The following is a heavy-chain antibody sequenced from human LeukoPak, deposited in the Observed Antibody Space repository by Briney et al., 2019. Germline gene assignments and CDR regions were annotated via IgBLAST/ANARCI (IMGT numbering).Heavy chain of an antibody. D-gene: IGHD3-10*01. J-gene: IGHJ3*02. Sequence: PSETLSLTCTVSGGSISSYYWSWIRQPPGKGLEWIGYIYYSGSTNYNPSLKSRVTISVDTSKNQFSLKLSSVTAADTAVYYCARILLYGSGSYLARGDAFDIWGQGTMVTVSS. CDR2: IYYSGST. CDR1: GGSISSYY. CDR3: ARILLYGSGSYLARGDAFDI. V-gene: IGHV4-59*01.